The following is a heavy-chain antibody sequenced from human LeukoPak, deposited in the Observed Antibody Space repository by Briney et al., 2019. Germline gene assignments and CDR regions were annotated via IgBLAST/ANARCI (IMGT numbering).Heavy chain of an antibody. CDR3: TTTGSGSYYPNWFDP. D-gene: IGHD3-10*01. CDR1: GCTFSNAW. V-gene: IGHV3-15*01. CDR2: IKSKTDGGTT. J-gene: IGHJ5*02. Sequence: GGSLRLSCAGSGCTFSNAWMSWVRQAPGKGLEWVGRIKSKTDGGTTDYAAPVKGRFTISRDDSKNTLYLQMNSLKTEDTAVYYCTTTGSGSYYPNWFDPWGQGTLVTVSS.